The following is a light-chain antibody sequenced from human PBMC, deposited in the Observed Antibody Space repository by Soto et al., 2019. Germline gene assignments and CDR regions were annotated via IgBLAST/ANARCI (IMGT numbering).Light chain of an antibody. J-gene: IGKJ4*01. CDR1: QSVLYSSNNKNY. Sequence: DIVMTQSPDSLAVSLGERATINCKSSQSVLYSSNNKNYLAWYQQKPGQPPKLLIYWASTRESGVPDRFSGSGSGTDFTLSISSLQAEDVAIYYCQRYYSPPPTFGGGTKVEIK. CDR3: QRYYSPPPT. V-gene: IGKV4-1*01. CDR2: WAS.